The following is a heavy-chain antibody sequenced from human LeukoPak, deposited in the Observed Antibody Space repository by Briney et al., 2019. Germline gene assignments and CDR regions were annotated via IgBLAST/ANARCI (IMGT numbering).Heavy chain of an antibody. CDR1: GFTFSSYA. D-gene: IGHD1-14*01. CDR2: ISGSGGST. CDR3: AKDRTPDPCFDY. V-gene: IGHV3-23*01. J-gene: IGHJ4*02. Sequence: GGSLRLSCAASGFTFSSYAMSWVRQAPGEGLEWVSAISGSGGSTYYADSVKGRFTISRDNSKNTLYLQMNSLRAEDTAVYYCAKDRTPDPCFDYWGQGTLVTVSS.